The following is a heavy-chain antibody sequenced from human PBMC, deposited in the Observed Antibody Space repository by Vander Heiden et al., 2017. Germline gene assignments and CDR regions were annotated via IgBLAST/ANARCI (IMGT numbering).Heavy chain of an antibody. J-gene: IGHJ4*02. CDR1: GFTFKTYG. Sequence: QVQLVESGGRVVRSGRSLRLPCPASGFTFKTYGMHWVRQAPGKGMEWLAIIWYDGNTKDYADSVKGRFTISRDNSKNTLYLEMSSLRVEDTAIYYCARAGSDIAVAGPFDFWGQGTLVTVSS. V-gene: IGHV3-33*01. CDR3: ARAGSDIAVAGPFDF. CDR2: IWYDGNTK. D-gene: IGHD6-19*01.